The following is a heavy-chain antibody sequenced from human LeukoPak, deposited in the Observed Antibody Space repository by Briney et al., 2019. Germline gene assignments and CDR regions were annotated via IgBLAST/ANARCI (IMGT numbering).Heavy chain of an antibody. CDR1: GVTVSSTY. D-gene: IGHD3-3*01. Sequence: GGSLRLSCAASGVTVSSTYMSWVRQAPGKGLEWVSVLYAGGSTYYADSVKGRFTLSRDNSKNTLYLQMNSLRAEDTAVYYCVRERYDFWSGTSDYWGQGTLLTVSS. V-gene: IGHV3-66*01. J-gene: IGHJ4*02. CDR3: VRERYDFWSGTSDY. CDR2: LYAGGST.